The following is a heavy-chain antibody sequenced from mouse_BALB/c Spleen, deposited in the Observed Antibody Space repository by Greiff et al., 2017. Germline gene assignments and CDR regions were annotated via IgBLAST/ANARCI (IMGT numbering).Heavy chain of an antibody. V-gene: IGHV5-12-1*01. J-gene: IGHJ4*01. CDR1: GFAFSSYD. Sequence: DVQLVESGGGLVKPGGSLKLSCAASGFAFSSYDMSWVRQTPEKRLEWVAYISSGGGSTYYPDTVKGRFTISRDNAKNTLYLQMSSLKSEDTAMYYCARQDGYYAYAMDYWGQGTSVTVSS. D-gene: IGHD2-3*01. CDR3: ARQDGYYAYAMDY. CDR2: ISSGGGST.